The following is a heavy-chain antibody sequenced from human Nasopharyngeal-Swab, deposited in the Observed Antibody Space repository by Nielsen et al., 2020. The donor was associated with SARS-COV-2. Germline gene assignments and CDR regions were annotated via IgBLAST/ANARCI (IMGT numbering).Heavy chain of an antibody. Sequence: GESLKISCSVSEFTFSDYVMNWVRQAPGKGLEWVSSISSTNNFIFYADSVKGRFTISRDNTKNSLYLQMNTLRVADTAVCYCARGFRRGSYYDNIGADSWGQGTLVTVSS. CDR2: ISSTNNFI. D-gene: IGHD3-22*01. V-gene: IGHV3-21*01. CDR3: ARGFRRGSYYDNIGADS. J-gene: IGHJ4*02. CDR1: EFTFSDYV.